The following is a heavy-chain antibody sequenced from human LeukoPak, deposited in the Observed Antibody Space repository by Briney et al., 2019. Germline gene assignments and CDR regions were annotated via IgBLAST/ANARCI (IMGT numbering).Heavy chain of an antibody. D-gene: IGHD4-17*01. CDR2: INHSGST. CDR1: GGSISSYY. Sequence: TPSETLSLTCTVSGGSISSYYWSWIRQPPGKGLEWIGEINHSGSTNYNPSLKSRVTISVDTSKNQFSLKLSSVTAADTAVYYCARGTASYSTVKRLRPFDYWGQGTLVTVSS. V-gene: IGHV4-34*01. CDR3: ARGTASYSTVKRLRPFDY. J-gene: IGHJ4*02.